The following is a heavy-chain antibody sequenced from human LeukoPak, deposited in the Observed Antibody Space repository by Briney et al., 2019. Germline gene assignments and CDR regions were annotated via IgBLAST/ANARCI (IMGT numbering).Heavy chain of an antibody. CDR2: ILGLGGASRT. J-gene: IGHJ4*02. V-gene: IGHV3-23*01. CDR3: AKPAKTDYADY. CDR1: GFDFNNYN. Sequence: GGSLRLSCAASGFDFNNYNMNWVRQAPGKGLEWVSGILGLGGASRTYYADSVKGRFTISRDNSKNTLYLQMNSLRAEDTAVYYCAKPAKTDYADYWGQGTLVTVSS. D-gene: IGHD1-14*01.